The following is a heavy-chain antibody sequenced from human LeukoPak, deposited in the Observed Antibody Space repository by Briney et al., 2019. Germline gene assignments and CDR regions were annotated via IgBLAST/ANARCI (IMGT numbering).Heavy chain of an antibody. CDR3: ARQARRGVPVRIKVPNWFDP. J-gene: IGHJ5*02. CDR1: GDSVSSNSAA. V-gene: IGHV6-1*01. Sequence: SQTLSLTCAISGDSVSSNSAAWNWIRQSPSRGLEWLGRTYYRSKWYNDYAVSVKSRITINPDTSKNQFSLQLNSVTPEDTAVYYCARQARRGVPVRIKVPNWFDPWGQGTLVTVSS. D-gene: IGHD3-10*01. CDR2: TYYRSKWYN.